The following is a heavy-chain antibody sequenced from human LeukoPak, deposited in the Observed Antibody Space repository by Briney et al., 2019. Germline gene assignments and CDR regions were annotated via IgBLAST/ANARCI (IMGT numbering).Heavy chain of an antibody. CDR2: IIPIFGTA. Sequence: SVKVSCKASGGTFSSYAISWVRQAPGQGLEWMGRIIPIFGTANYAQKFQGRVTITTDESTSTACMELSSLRSEDTAVYYCAREGGYYDSGGDPSRFDYWGQGTLVTVSS. V-gene: IGHV1-69*05. D-gene: IGHD3-22*01. CDR1: GGTFSSYA. J-gene: IGHJ4*02. CDR3: AREGGYYDSGGDPSRFDY.